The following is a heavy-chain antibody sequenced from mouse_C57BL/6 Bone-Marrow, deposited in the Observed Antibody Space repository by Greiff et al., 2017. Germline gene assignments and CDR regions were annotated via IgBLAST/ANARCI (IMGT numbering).Heavy chain of an antibody. Sequence: EVKVVESGEGLVKPGGSLKLSCAASGFTFSSYAMSWVRQTPEKRLEWVAYISSGGDYIYYADTVKGRFTISRDNARNTLYLQMSSLKSEDTAMXYCTGDLYYAMDYWGQGTSVTVSS. J-gene: IGHJ4*01. V-gene: IGHV5-9-1*02. CDR3: TGDLYYAMDY. CDR2: ISSGGDYI. CDR1: GFTFSSYA.